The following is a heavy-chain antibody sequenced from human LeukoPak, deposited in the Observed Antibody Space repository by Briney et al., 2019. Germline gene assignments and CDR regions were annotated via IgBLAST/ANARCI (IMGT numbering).Heavy chain of an antibody. V-gene: IGHV4-59*12. CDR2: IYYSGST. D-gene: IGHD4-17*01. Sequence: PSETLSLTCTVSGGSISSYYWSWIRQPPGKELEWIGYIYYSGSTNYNPSLKSRVTISVDTSKNQFSLKLSSVTAADTAVYYCARVPDGDYVDYWGQGTLVTVSS. J-gene: IGHJ4*02. CDR1: GGSISSYY. CDR3: ARVPDGDYVDY.